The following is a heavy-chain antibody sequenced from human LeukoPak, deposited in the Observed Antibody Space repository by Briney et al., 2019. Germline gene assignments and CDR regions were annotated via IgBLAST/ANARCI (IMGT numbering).Heavy chain of an antibody. V-gene: IGHV4-38-2*01. CDR2: IYHTGST. D-gene: IGHD3-16*02. CDR1: GYSISSGYY. Sequence: SETLSLTCAISGYSISSGYYWGWVRQAPGKGLEWIGSIYHTGSTDYNPSLKSRLTISVDMSKNQFSLNLRSVTAADTAVYYCARDKDDYVWGTYRWWGQGMLVTVSS. CDR3: ARDKDDYVWGTYRW. J-gene: IGHJ4*02.